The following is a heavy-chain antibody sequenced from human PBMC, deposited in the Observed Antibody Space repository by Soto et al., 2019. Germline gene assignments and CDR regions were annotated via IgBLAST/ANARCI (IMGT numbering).Heavy chain of an antibody. CDR1: GGSISSYY. CDR3: ARGNSNYHYYYYYYMDV. CDR2: IYYSGST. J-gene: IGHJ6*03. Sequence: SETLSLTCTVSGGSISSYYWSWIRQPPGKGLEWIGYIYYSGSTNYNPSIKSRITISVDTSKNKFYLKLSSVTAADTAVYYCARGNSNYHYYYYYYMDVWGKGTTVTVSS. D-gene: IGHD4-4*01. V-gene: IGHV4-59*01.